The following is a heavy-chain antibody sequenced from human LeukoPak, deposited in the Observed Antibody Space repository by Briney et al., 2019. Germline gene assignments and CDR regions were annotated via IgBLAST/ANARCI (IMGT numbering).Heavy chain of an antibody. V-gene: IGHV1-18*01. J-gene: IGHJ4*02. CDR2: ISAYNGNT. CDR1: GYTFTSYG. Sequence: ASXKVSCKASGYTFTSYGISWVRQAPGQGLEWMGWISAYNGNTNYAQKLQGRVTMTTDTSTSTAYMELRSLRSDDTAVYYCARAFDSSGYYYYYFDYWGQGTLVTVSS. CDR3: ARAFDSSGYYYYYFDY. D-gene: IGHD3-22*01.